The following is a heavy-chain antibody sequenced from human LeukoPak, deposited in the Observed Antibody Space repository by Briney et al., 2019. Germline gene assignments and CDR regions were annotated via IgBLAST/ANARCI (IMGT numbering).Heavy chain of an antibody. D-gene: IGHD3-22*01. Sequence: GGSLRLSCAASGFTFSSYAMHWVRQAPGKGLEWVAVISYDGSNKYYADSVKGRFTISRDNSKNTLYLQMNSLRAEDTAVYYCAREQDYYYDSSGYYSWGQGTLVTVSS. CDR3: AREQDYYYDSSGYYS. CDR2: ISYDGSNK. V-gene: IGHV3-30-3*01. CDR1: GFTFSSYA. J-gene: IGHJ4*02.